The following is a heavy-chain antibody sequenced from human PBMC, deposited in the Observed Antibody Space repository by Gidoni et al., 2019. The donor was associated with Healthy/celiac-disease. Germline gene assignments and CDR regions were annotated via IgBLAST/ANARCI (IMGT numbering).Heavy chain of an antibody. D-gene: IGHD3-3*01. V-gene: IGHV3-23*01. CDR1: GFPFRSYA. Sequence: EVQLFESGGGLVQPGGSLRLSFSASGFPFRSYALSWVRKAPGKGLEWVSAISGSGGSTYYADSVKGRLNISRDNSKNTLYLQMNSLRAEDTAVYYCAKDHRITIFGVVILDAFDIWGQGTMVTVSS. CDR2: ISGSGGST. J-gene: IGHJ3*02. CDR3: AKDHRITIFGVVILDAFDI.